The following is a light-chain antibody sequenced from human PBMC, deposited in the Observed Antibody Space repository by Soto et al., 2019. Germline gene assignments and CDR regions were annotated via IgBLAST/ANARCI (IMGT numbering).Light chain of an antibody. CDR3: QKYNSYLWT. J-gene: IGKJ1*01. V-gene: IGKV1-5*01. CDR1: QSLNNW. Sequence: DIQMTQSPSTLSASVGDRVTITCRASQSLNNWLAWYQQRPGKAPKIMIYDDSTLERGVPYRLSGTGSGTELNLTISRLQPDDFATYYCQKYNSYLWTCGQGTKVDIK. CDR2: DDS.